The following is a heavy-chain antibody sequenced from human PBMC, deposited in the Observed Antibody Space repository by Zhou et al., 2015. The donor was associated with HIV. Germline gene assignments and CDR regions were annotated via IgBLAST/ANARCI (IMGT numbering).Heavy chain of an antibody. J-gene: IGHJ4*02. Sequence: QVQLVQSGAEVKKPGSSVKVSCKASGGTFSSYTISWVRQAPGQGLEWMGGIIPIFGTANYAQKFQGRVTITADESTSTAYMELSSLRSEDTAVYYCARGGRPDHGAAGNRHGGTFDYWGQGTLVTVSS. V-gene: IGHV1-69*12. D-gene: IGHD6-13*01. CDR2: IIPIFGTA. CDR1: GGTFSSYT. CDR3: ARGGRPDHGAAGNRHGGTFDY.